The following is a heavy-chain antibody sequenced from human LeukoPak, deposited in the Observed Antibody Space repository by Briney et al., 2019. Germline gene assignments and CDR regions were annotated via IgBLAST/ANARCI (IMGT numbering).Heavy chain of an antibody. CDR2: INPNSGGT. V-gene: IGHV1-2*02. Sequence: ASVKVSCKASGYTFTSYGISWVRQAPGQGLEWMGWINPNSGGTNYAQKFQGRVTMTRDTSISTAYMELSRLRSDDTAVYYCARDNYYGSGSYYKAGDYAFDIWGQGTMVTVSS. J-gene: IGHJ3*02. CDR1: GYTFTSYG. CDR3: ARDNYYGSGSYYKAGDYAFDI. D-gene: IGHD3-10*01.